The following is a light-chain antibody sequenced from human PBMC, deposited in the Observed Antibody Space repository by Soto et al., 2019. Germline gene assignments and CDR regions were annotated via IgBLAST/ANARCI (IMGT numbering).Light chain of an antibody. CDR2: STN. CDR3: ESWDDSLNGRV. J-gene: IGLJ1*01. V-gene: IGLV1-44*01. Sequence: QAVVTQPPSASGTPGQRVTISCSGSISNIRTNTINWYQQLPGTAPKLLIYSTNQRPSGVPDRFSGSKSDTSASLAISGLQSEDEADYYCESWDDSLNGRVFGTGTKLTVL. CDR1: ISNIRTNT.